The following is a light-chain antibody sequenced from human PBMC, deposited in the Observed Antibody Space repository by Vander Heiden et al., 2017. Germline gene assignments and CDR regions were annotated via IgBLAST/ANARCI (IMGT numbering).Light chain of an antibody. Sequence: FMLTHPPSFSESPGKTVTISCNGYVGSMAGNDVQWLQQRPGGAPTTVIYEDNRRHSGVPDRFSGSIDRSSNSASLTIAGLKTEDEADYYGQSYDDSDQGVIGGGTKLTVL. V-gene: IGLV6-57*02. CDR2: EDN. CDR3: QSYDDSDQGV. J-gene: IGLJ2*01. CDR1: VGSMAGND.